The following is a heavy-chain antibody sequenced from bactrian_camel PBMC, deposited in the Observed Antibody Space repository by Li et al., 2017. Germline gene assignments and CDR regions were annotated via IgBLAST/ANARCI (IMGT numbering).Heavy chain of an antibody. CDR3: ARGVLVSFRELTY. J-gene: IGHJ4*01. Sequence: HVQLVESGGGSVQAGGSLRLSCGVSGYIYWSYCMGWFRQVPGKEREGVAAIGRDGSTRYADSVKGRFTISRDNTNNILYLQLDNLKTEDTAMYSCARGVLVSFRELTYWGQGTQVTVS. CDR2: IGRDGST. CDR1: GYIYWSYC. V-gene: IGHV3S55*01. D-gene: IGHD3*01.